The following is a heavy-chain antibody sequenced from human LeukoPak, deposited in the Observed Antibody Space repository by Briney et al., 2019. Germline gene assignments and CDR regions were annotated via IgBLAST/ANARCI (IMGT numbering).Heavy chain of an antibody. V-gene: IGHV4-39*01. J-gene: IGHJ4*02. CDR1: GGSISSSNFY. D-gene: IGHD3-16*02. CDR2: IYYTGST. CDR3: ARLSVSGSYPNY. Sequence: SETLSLTCTVSGGSISSSNFYWGWIRQPPGKGLEWIGSIYYTGSTYHNSSLKSRVTISVDTSKNQFSLKLSSVTAADTAVYYCARLSVSGSYPNYWGQGTLVTVSS.